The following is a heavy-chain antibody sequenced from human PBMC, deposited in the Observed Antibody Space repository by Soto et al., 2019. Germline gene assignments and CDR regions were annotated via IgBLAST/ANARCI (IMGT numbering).Heavy chain of an antibody. CDR1: GFSLSTSGVG. CDR2: IHWNDDN. Sequence: QITLKESGPTLVKPTQTLTLTCTFSGFSLSTSGVGVGWIRQPPGKALEWLVVIHWNDDNYYSPSLRSRLTITKDTSKNQVVLTMTNMDPVDTATYYCAHRRVNSGLDYWGQGTLVTVSS. V-gene: IGHV2-5*01. D-gene: IGHD6-19*01. J-gene: IGHJ4*02. CDR3: AHRRVNSGLDY.